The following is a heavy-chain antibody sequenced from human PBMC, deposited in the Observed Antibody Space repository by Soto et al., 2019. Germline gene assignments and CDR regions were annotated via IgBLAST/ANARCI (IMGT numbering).Heavy chain of an antibody. CDR3: TTVGSAWYLLY. V-gene: IGHV3-15*01. CDR2: IKSKADGGTT. Sequence: EVQLVESGGGFVKPGGSRRLSCATSGFTFSNAWMNWVRQAPGKGLEWVGRIKSKADGGTTDYAAPVKGRFTISRDDSRNTLYLQMNSLKTEDTAVYYCTTVGSAWYLLYWGLGTLVTVSS. CDR1: GFTFSNAW. D-gene: IGHD6-13*01. J-gene: IGHJ4*02.